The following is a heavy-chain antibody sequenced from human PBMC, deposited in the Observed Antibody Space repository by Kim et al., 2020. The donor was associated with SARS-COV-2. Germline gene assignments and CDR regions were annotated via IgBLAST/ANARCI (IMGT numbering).Heavy chain of an antibody. V-gene: IGHV4-59*13. CDR3: AKYDSFHMDV. J-gene: IGHJ6*02. CDR1: GGSISSYY. D-gene: IGHD1-1*01. CDR2: IHYNGRA. Sequence: SETLSLTCTVSGGSISSYYWSWIRQPPGKGLEWIAYIHYNGRANYNPSLKSRVTMSIDTTKSQLSLKLSSVTAADTAMYYCAKYDSFHMDVWGQGTTVTVSS.